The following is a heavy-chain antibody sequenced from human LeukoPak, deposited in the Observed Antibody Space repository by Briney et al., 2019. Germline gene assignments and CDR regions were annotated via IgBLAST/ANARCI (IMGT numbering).Heavy chain of an antibody. J-gene: IGHJ4*02. D-gene: IGHD3-3*01. CDR3: AKVAPLRFSDN. CDR2: ISSNGGST. Sequence: GGSLRLSCSASGFTFSSYAMHWVRQVPGKGLEYVSAISSNGGSTYYADSVKGRFTISRDNSKNTLYLQMSSLRADDTAVYYCAKVAPLRFSDNWGQGTLVTVSS. CDR1: GFTFSSYA. V-gene: IGHV3-64*04.